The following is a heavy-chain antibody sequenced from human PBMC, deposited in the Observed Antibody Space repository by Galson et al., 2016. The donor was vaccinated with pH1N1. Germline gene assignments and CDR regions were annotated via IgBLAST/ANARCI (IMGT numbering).Heavy chain of an antibody. CDR3: AADTLFLAYPKRRYYYYAMDV. CDR1: GDSISNYY. Sequence: ETLSLTCTVSGDSISNYYWSWIRQPAGKGLEWIGRIYVSGTTNYNPSLKSRVTLSVDTSKNQVSLRLSSVTAADTAVYYCAADTLFLAYPKRRYYYYAMDVWGQGTTVTVSS. V-gene: IGHV4-4*07. D-gene: IGHD3-3*01. CDR2: IYVSGTT. J-gene: IGHJ6*02.